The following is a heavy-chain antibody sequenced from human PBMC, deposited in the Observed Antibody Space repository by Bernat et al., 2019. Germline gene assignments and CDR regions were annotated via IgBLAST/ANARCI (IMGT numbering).Heavy chain of an antibody. V-gene: IGHV3-9*01. J-gene: IGHJ3*02. CDR2: ISWNSGNV. Sequence: EVQLVESGGGLVQPGRSLRLSCVVSGFTFDDYAMHWVRQAPGKGLEWVSGISWNSGNVAYADSVKGRVTISRDNAKNSLYLQMNSLRADDTALYYCAKALVSGWYKAFDIWGQGTMVTVST. D-gene: IGHD6-19*01. CDR3: AKALVSGWYKAFDI. CDR1: GFTFDDYA.